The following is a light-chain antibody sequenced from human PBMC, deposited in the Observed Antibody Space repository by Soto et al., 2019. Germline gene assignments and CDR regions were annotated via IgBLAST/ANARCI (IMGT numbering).Light chain of an antibody. V-gene: IGLV1-44*01. CDR3: AAWDDSLNEYV. Sequence: QSVLTQAPSVSWTPGQRVTITCSGSSSNIGRNSVNWYQHLPGTAPKLLTHGNNHRPSGVPDRFSGSKSGTSASPAISGLQPEDEADYCCAAWDDSLNEYVFGDGTKGTVL. CDR1: SSNIGRNS. J-gene: IGLJ1*01. CDR2: GNN.